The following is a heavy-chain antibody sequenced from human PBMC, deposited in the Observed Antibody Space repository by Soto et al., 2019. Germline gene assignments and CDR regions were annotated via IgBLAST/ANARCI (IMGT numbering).Heavy chain of an antibody. CDR1: GGTFSSYA. Sequence: QVQLVQSGAEVKKPGSSVKVSCKASGGTFSSYAISWVRQAPGQGLEWMGGIIPIFGTANYAQKFQGRVTITADKSTSTAYMELSSLRSEDTAVYYRASPGDIVVVVAWENAFDIWGQGTMVTVSS. CDR2: IIPIFGTA. CDR3: ASPGDIVVVVAWENAFDI. V-gene: IGHV1-69*06. J-gene: IGHJ3*02. D-gene: IGHD2-15*01.